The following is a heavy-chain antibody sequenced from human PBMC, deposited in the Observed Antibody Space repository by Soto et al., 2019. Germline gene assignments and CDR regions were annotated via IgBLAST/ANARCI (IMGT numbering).Heavy chain of an antibody. CDR2: IYSGGST. J-gene: IGHJ4*02. CDR3: ARGYCTNGVCPLDY. CDR1: GFTVSSNY. V-gene: IGHV3-53*02. Sequence: EVQLVETGGGLIQPGGSLRLSCAASGFTVSSNYMSWVRQAPGKGLEWVSVIYSGGSTYYADSVKGRFTISRDNHKNTLYLQMNSLRAEDTAVYYCARGYCTNGVCPLDYWGQGTLVTVSS. D-gene: IGHD2-8*01.